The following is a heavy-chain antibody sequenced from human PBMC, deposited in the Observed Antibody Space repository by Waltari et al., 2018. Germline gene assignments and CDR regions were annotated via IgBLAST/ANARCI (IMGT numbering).Heavy chain of an antibody. CDR2: ISYDGSNK. V-gene: IGHV3-30-3*01. J-gene: IGHJ4*02. CDR3: ARDLSRIAVAGMAYFDY. D-gene: IGHD6-19*01. CDR1: GFTFSSYA. Sequence: QVQLVESGGGVVQPGRSLRLYCAASGFTFSSYAMHWVRPAPGKGLEWVAVISYDGSNKYYADSVKGRFTISRDNSKNTLYLQMNSLRAEDTAVYYCARDLSRIAVAGMAYFDYWGQGTLVTVSS.